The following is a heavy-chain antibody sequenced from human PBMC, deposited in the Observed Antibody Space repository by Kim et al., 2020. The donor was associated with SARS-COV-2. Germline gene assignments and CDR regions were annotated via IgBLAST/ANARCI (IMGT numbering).Heavy chain of an antibody. D-gene: IGHD6-25*01. J-gene: IGHJ5*01. Sequence: GGSLRLSCTASGFTFSTSGMHWVRLAPGKGMHWVAIISADGSNNFYGESVKGRFTISRDNSKKKLYLHMENLTPADTAVYYCAKEPSTDPFSAYWARNW. V-gene: IGHV3-30*18. CDR3: AKEPSTDPFSAYWARNW. CDR2: ISADGSNN. CDR1: GFTFSTSG.